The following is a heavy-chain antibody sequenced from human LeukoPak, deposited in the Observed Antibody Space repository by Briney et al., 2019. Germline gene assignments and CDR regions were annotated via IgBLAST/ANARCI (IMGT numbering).Heavy chain of an antibody. CDR1: GYTFTSYA. V-gene: IGHV7-4-1*02. CDR2: INTNTGNP. J-gene: IGHJ3*02. Sequence: ASVKVSCKASGYTFTSYAMNWVRQAPGQGLEWMGWINTNTGNPTYAQGFTGRFVFSLDTSVSTAYLHISSLKAEDTAVYYCARDLRYFDWLAGIDAFDIWGQGTMVTVSS. D-gene: IGHD3-9*01. CDR3: ARDLRYFDWLAGIDAFDI.